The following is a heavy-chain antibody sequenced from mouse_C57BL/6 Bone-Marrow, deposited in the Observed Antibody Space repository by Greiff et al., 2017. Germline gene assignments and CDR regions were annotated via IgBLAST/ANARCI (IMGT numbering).Heavy chain of an antibody. Sequence: QVQLQQSGAELARPGASVKLSCKASGYTFTSYGISWVKQRTGQGLEWIGEIYPRSGNTYYNEKFKGKATLTADKSSSTAYMELRSLTSEDSAVYFCARWIYYYGSSYDYFDYWGQGTTLTVSS. CDR2: IYPRSGNT. D-gene: IGHD1-1*01. V-gene: IGHV1-81*01. CDR3: ARWIYYYGSSYDYFDY. CDR1: GYTFTSYG. J-gene: IGHJ2*01.